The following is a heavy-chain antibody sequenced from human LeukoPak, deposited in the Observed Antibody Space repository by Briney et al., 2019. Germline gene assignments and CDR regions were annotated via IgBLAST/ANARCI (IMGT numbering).Heavy chain of an antibody. D-gene: IGHD3-22*01. Sequence: GGSLRLSCAASGFTFSSYGMHWVRQAPGKGLDWVAVIWYDGSNIYHGDSVKGRFTVSRDNSKNTLYLQMNSPRAEDTAVYYCARARNDYDSSGFSTLDYWGQGTLVTVSS. CDR3: ARARNDYDSSGFSTLDY. CDR2: IWYDGSNI. V-gene: IGHV3-33*01. CDR1: GFTFSSYG. J-gene: IGHJ4*02.